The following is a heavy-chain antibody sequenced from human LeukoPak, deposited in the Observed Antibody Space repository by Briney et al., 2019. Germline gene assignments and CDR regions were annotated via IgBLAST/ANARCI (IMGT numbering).Heavy chain of an antibody. CDR1: GGSISSSSYY. V-gene: IGHV4-39*01. CDR3: ARRGYDILTGYGYYFDY. CDR2: IYYSGSA. Sequence: PSETLSLTCTVSGGSISSSSYYWGWIRQPPGKGLEWIGSIYYSGSAYYNPSLKSRVTISVDTSKNQFSLKLGSVTAADTAVYYCARRGYDILTGYGYYFDYWGQGTLVTVSS. J-gene: IGHJ4*02. D-gene: IGHD3-9*01.